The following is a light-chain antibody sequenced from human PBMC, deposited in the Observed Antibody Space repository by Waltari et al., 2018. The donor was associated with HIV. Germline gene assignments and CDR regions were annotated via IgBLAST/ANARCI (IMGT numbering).Light chain of an antibody. CDR1: SSNIGSNS. V-gene: IGLV1-47*01. Sequence: SVLTQPPSASGTPGQKVTISCSGSSSNIGSNSVFWYQQLPGAAPKLLIYRDTHRPSGVPDRFSGPKSGTSASLASSGLRSEDEAVYSGATWDDSLNGVLFGGGTNLNVL. CDR2: RDT. CDR3: ATWDDSLNGVL. J-gene: IGLJ2*01.